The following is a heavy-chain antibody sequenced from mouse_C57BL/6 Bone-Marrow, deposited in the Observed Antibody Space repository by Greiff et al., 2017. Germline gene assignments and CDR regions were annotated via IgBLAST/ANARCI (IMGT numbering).Heavy chain of an antibody. Sequence: VQLQQPGAELVKPGASVKLSCKASGYTFTSYWMHWVKQRPGQGLEWIGMIHPNSGSTNYNEKFKSKATLTVDKSSSTAYMQLSSLTSEDSAVXDCARAVCGSSYGFAYWGQGTLVTVSA. J-gene: IGHJ3*01. V-gene: IGHV1-64*01. CDR1: GYTFTSYW. CDR3: ARAVCGSSYGFAY. CDR2: IHPNSGST. D-gene: IGHD1-1*01.